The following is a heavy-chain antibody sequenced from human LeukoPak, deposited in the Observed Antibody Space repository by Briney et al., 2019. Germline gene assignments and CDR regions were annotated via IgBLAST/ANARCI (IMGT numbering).Heavy chain of an antibody. CDR3: AKDYSGYDEGDAFDI. D-gene: IGHD5-12*01. CDR2: ISYDGSNK. Sequence: GGSLRLSCAASGFTFSSYAMHWVRQAPGKGLEWVAVISYDGSNKYYADSVKGRFTISRDNSKNTLYLQMNSLRAEDTAVYYCAKDYSGYDEGDAFDIWGQGTMVTVSS. V-gene: IGHV3-30*04. J-gene: IGHJ3*02. CDR1: GFTFSSYA.